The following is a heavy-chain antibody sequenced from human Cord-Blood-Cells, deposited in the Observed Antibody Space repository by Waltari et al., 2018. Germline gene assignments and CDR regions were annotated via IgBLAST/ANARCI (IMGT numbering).Heavy chain of an antibody. CDR2: IYYSGST. D-gene: IGHD7-27*01. Sequence: QLQLQESGPGLVKPSETLSLTCTVSGGSISSSSYYLGWSRQPPGKGLEWIGSIYYSGSTYYNPSLKSRVTISVDTSKNQFSLKLSSVTAADTAVYYCARPTTGDDFKFDYWGQGTLVTVSS. V-gene: IGHV4-39*01. J-gene: IGHJ4*02. CDR3: ARPTTGDDFKFDY. CDR1: GGSISSSSYY.